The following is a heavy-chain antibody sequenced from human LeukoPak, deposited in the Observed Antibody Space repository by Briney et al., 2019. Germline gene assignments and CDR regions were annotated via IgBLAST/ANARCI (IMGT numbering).Heavy chain of an antibody. Sequence: PGGSLRLFCAASGFTFSSNWMHWVRQAPGKGQVWVSRINEDGSATNYADSVKGRSTIFRDNAKNTLYLQMNSLRAEDTAVYYCVRDLGGRSGHWGQGTLVTVSS. CDR1: GFTFSSNW. CDR3: VRDLGGRSGH. D-gene: IGHD1-26*01. CDR2: INEDGSAT. V-gene: IGHV3-74*01. J-gene: IGHJ4*02.